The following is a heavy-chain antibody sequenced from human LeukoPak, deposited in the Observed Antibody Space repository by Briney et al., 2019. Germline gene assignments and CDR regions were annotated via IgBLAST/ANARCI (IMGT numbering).Heavy chain of an antibody. CDR3: ARWYSSSWWYFDY. CDR2: ISGSGGST. Sequence: GGSLRLSCAASGFTFSSYAMSWVRQAPGKGLEWVSAISGSGGSTYYADSVKGRFTISRDNSKNTLYLQMNSLRAEDTAVYYCARWYSSSWWYFDYWGQGTLVTVSS. CDR1: GFTFSSYA. V-gene: IGHV3-23*01. J-gene: IGHJ4*02. D-gene: IGHD6-13*01.